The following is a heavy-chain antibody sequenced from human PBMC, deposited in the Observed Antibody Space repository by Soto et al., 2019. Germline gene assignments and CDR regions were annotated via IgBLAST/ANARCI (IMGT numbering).Heavy chain of an antibody. CDR1: GFTFSSYS. D-gene: IGHD1-26*01. CDR2: ISSSSSYI. Sequence: GGSLRLSCAASGFTFSSYSMNWVRQAPGKGLEWVSSISSSSSYIYYADSVKGRFTISRDNAKNSLYLQMNSLRAEDTAVYYSASSDSGSYYYYYYYGMDVWGQGTTVTVSS. CDR3: ASSDSGSYYYYYYYGMDV. V-gene: IGHV3-21*01. J-gene: IGHJ6*02.